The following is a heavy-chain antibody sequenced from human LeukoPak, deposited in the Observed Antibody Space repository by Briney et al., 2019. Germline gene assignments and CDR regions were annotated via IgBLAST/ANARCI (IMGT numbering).Heavy chain of an antibody. D-gene: IGHD3-22*01. V-gene: IGHV1-69*05. CDR3: ARDGYHSSGYYPRFDY. CDR2: IIPIFGTA. CDR1: AGTFSSYA. Sequence: SVKVSCKASAGTFSSYAISWVRQAPGQGLEWMGGIIPIFGTANYAQKFQGRVTITTDESTSTAYMELSSLRSEDTAVYYCARDGYHSSGYYPRFDYRGQGTLVTVSS. J-gene: IGHJ4*02.